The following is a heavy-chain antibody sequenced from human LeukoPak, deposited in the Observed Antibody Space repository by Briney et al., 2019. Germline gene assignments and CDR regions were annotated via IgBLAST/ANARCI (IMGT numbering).Heavy chain of an antibody. V-gene: IGHV4-34*09. CDR1: GGSFSGYY. CDR2: INHSGST. D-gene: IGHD6-19*01. J-gene: IGHJ5*02. CDR3: ARGHNSGWYNWFDP. Sequence: PSETLSLTCAVYGGSFSGYYWSWIRQPLGKGLEWIGDINHSGSTSYNPSLKSRVTISVDTSKNQFSLTVSSVTAADTAVYYCARGHNSGWYNWFDPWGQGTLVTVSS.